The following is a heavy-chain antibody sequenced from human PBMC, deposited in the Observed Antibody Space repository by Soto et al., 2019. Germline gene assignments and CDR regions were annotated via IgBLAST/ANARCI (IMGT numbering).Heavy chain of an antibody. CDR2: IYYSGST. D-gene: IGHD5-18*01. CDR1: GGSISSGGYY. V-gene: IGHV4-31*03. J-gene: IGHJ4*02. CDR3: ARDRVSRGYSYGFAY. Sequence: SETLSLTCTVSGGSISSGGYYWSWIRQHPGKGLEWIGYIYYSGSTYYNPSLKSRVTISVDTSKNQFSLKLSSVTAADTAVYYCARDRVSRGYSYGFAYWGQGTLVTVSS.